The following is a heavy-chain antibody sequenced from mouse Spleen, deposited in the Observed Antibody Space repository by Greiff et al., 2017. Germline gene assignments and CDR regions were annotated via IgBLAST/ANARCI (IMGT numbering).Heavy chain of an antibody. CDR1: GYAFTNYL. D-gene: IGHD1-1*01. J-gene: IGHJ3*01. CDR2: INPGSGGT. CDR3: AGDYYGSSY. Sequence: QVQLQQSGAELVRPGTSVKVSCKASGYAFTNYLIEWVKQRPGQGLEWIGVINPGSGGTNYNEKFKGKATLTADKSSSTAYMQLSSLTSDDSAVYFCAGDYYGSSYWGQGTLVTVSA. V-gene: IGHV1-54*01.